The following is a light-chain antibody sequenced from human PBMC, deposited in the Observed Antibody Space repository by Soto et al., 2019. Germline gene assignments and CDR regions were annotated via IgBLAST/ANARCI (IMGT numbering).Light chain of an antibody. CDR1: QSVTSNY. V-gene: IGKV3-20*01. Sequence: EIVLTQAPGTLSLSPGERATLSCRASQSVTSNYLAWYQHKPGQAPRLLIYDASSRATGIPDRFSGSGSATDFTLTISRLEPEDFAVYYCQQYRMSPNTFGQGTRLEIK. J-gene: IGKJ5*01. CDR2: DAS. CDR3: QQYRMSPNT.